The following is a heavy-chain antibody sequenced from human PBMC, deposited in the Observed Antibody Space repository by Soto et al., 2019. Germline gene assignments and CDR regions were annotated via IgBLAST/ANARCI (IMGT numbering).Heavy chain of an antibody. CDR3: AIARVVDSSLDH. CDR2: ISYDASEI. V-gene: IGHV3-30*03. J-gene: IGHJ4*02. Sequence: RGSRRLLSGVSGFPLSKKVVHCVPAAPAKGLEWVAFISYDASEIFYADSVKGRFTISRDNPQNTLFLHMNSPRADDTAVYYCAIARVVDSSLDHWGQGTLVIVSS. D-gene: IGHD2-15*01. CDR1: GFPLSKKV.